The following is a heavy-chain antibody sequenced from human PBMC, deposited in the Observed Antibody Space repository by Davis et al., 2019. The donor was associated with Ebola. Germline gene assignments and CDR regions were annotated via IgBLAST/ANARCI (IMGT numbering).Heavy chain of an antibody. CDR3: ATPYSSSSGYYYYYYGMDV. D-gene: IGHD6-6*01. CDR2: IIPIFGTA. V-gene: IGHV1-69*13. J-gene: IGHJ6*02. CDR1: GGTFSSYA. Sequence: SVKVSCKASGGTFSSYAISWVRQAPGQGLEWMGGIIPIFGTANYAQKFQGRVTITADESTSTAYMELSSLRSEDTAVYYCATPYSSSSGYYYYYYGMDVWGQGTTVTVSS.